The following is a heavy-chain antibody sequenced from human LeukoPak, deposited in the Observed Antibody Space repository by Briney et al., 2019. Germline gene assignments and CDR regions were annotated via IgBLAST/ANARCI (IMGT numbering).Heavy chain of an antibody. J-gene: IGHJ4*02. Sequence: GGSLRLSCTASGFTFSDCAMTWVRQAPGKGLEWVSALSGSGANTYYANSAKGRFTIFRDNSKNTLYLQMNSLRAEDTAKYYCAKVASLCTSTSCVRGGFDYWGQGTLVTVSS. D-gene: IGHD2-2*01. CDR1: GFTFSDCA. V-gene: IGHV3-23*01. CDR2: LSGSGANT. CDR3: AKVASLCTSTSCVRGGFDY.